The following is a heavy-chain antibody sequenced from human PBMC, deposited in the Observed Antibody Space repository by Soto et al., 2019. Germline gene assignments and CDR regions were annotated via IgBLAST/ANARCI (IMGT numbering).Heavy chain of an antibody. D-gene: IGHD6-13*01. CDR2: ISGSGGSK. J-gene: IGHJ4*02. Sequence: GGSLRLSCAASGFTFSSYAMSWVRQAPGKGLEVVSAISGSGGSKYYADSVKGRLTISRDNSKNTLYLQMNSLRAEDTAVYYCAKDRIAEYYFDYWGQGTLVTVSS. CDR1: GFTFSSYA. CDR3: AKDRIAEYYFDY. V-gene: IGHV3-23*01.